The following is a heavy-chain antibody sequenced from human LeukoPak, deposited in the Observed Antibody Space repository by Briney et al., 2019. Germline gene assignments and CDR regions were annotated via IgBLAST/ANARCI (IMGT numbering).Heavy chain of an antibody. CDR2: ISRSGTNT. D-gene: IGHD4-11*01. V-gene: IGHV3-23*01. CDR3: AKDWPVSGDHYSPFDY. CDR1: GFTLSSHA. J-gene: IGHJ4*02. Sequence: PGGSLRLSCAASGFTLSSHAMSWVRQAPGMGLEWVAAISRSGTNTYYVDSVKGRFTISRDSSKNTLHLQMDSLRAEDTAVYYCAKDWPVSGDHYSPFDYWGQGTLITVSS.